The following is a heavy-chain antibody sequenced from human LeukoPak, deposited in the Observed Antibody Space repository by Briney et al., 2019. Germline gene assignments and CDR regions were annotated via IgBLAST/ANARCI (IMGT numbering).Heavy chain of an antibody. Sequence: SETLSLTCTVSGDSIIGYYWSWIRQPPGKGLEWIGYIHYSGSTNYNPSLQSRVTISVDTSKNQFSLKLSSVTAADTAVYYCARWGESSALRVHAFDIWGQGTMDTVSS. V-gene: IGHV4-59*01. CDR1: GDSIIGYY. J-gene: IGHJ3*02. CDR2: IHYSGST. D-gene: IGHD3-10*01. CDR3: ARWGESSALRVHAFDI.